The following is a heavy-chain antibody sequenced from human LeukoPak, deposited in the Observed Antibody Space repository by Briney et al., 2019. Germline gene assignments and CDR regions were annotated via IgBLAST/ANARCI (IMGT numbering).Heavy chain of an antibody. D-gene: IGHD2-2*01. CDR1: GGPISSYY. V-gene: IGHV4-59*12. Sequence: SETLSLTCTVSGGPISSYYWSWIRQPPGKGLEWIGYFYYSGSTNYNPSLKSRVTISVDTSKNQFSLKLSFVTAADTAVYYCARGKRSGCSSTSCLLNWFDPWGQGTLVTVSS. CDR2: FYYSGST. CDR3: ARGKRSGCSSTSCLLNWFDP. J-gene: IGHJ5*02.